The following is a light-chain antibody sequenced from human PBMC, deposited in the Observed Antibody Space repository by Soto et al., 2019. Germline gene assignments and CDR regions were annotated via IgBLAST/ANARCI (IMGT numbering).Light chain of an antibody. J-gene: IGKJ5*01. CDR3: MQALQSLT. V-gene: IGKV2-28*01. CDR2: FGS. Sequence: VLTQSPLTLPVTPGEPASISCRSSQSLLYNNTYNYLDWYVQKPGQSPQLLIYFGSNRAPGVPDRFSGSGSGTDFTLKINRVEAEDVGTYYCMQALQSLTFGQGTRLEI. CDR1: QSLLYNNTYNY.